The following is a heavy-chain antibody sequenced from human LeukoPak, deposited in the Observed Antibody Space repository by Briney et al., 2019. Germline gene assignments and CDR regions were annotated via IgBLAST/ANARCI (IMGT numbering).Heavy chain of an antibody. CDR1: GGSISNYY. J-gene: IGHJ5*02. Sequence: SETLSLTCTVSGGSISNYYWSWIRQPPGEGLEWIAYIYHSGSTNYNPSLKSRVTISVDTSKNQFSLNLNSVAASDTAVYYCARSIAGTRSKFDNWGQGSLVTVSS. CDR2: IYHSGST. CDR3: ARSIAGTRSKFDN. V-gene: IGHV4-59*08. D-gene: IGHD1/OR15-1a*01.